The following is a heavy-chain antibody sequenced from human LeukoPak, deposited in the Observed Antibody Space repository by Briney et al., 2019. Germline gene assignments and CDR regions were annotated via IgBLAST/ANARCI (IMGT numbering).Heavy chain of an antibody. CDR1: GYTFTSYG. CDR2: ISAYNGNT. V-gene: IGHV1-18*01. D-gene: IGHD2-2*01. Sequence: ASVKVSCKASGYTFTSYGISWVRQAPGQGLEWMGWISAYNGNTNYAQKLQGRVTMTTDTSTSTAYMELRSLRSDDTAVYYCARDRVDSVCSSTSCSWFDPWGQGTLVTVSS. J-gene: IGHJ5*02. CDR3: ARDRVDSVCSSTSCSWFDP.